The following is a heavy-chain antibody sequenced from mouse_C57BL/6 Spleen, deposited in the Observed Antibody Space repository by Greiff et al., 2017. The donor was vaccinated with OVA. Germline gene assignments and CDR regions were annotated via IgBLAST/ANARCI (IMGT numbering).Heavy chain of an antibody. CDR2: ISSGSSTI. D-gene: IGHD3-2*02. CDR3: ARGSSGPAWFAY. J-gene: IGHJ3*01. CDR1: GFTFSDYG. Sequence: EVKLVESGGGLVKPGGSLKLSCAASGFTFSDYGMHWVRQAPEKGLEWVAYISSGSSTIYYADTVKGRFTISRDNAKNTLFLQMTRLESEDTAMYYCARGSSGPAWFAYWGQGTLVTVSA. V-gene: IGHV5-17*01.